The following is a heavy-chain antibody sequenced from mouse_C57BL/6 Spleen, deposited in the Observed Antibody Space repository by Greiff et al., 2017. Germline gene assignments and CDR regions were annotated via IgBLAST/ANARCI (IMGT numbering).Heavy chain of an antibody. Sequence: QVQLQQSGAELVRPGASVTLSCKASGYTFTDYEMHWVKQTPVHGLEWIGAIDPETGGTAYNQKFKGKAILTADKSSSTAYMELRSLTSEDSAVYYCTGDPPSYYYGSSYLDWFAYWGQGTLVTVSA. J-gene: IGHJ3*01. CDR2: IDPETGGT. CDR3: TGDPPSYYYGSSYLDWFAY. D-gene: IGHD1-1*01. V-gene: IGHV1-15*01. CDR1: GYTFTDYE.